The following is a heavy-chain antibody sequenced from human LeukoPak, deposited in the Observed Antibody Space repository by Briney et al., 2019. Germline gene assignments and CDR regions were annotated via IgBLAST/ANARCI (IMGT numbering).Heavy chain of an antibody. J-gene: IGHJ3*02. CDR3: AREMYCSGGSCYGDAFDI. V-gene: IGHV3-66*01. CDR1: GFTFSSYA. CDR2: IYSGGST. Sequence: PGGSLRLSCAASGFTFSSYAMSWVRQIPGKGLEWVSVIYSGGSTYYADSVKGRFSISRDKSKNTLYLQMNSLRAEDTALYYCAREMYCSGGSCYGDAFDIWGQGTMVTVSS. D-gene: IGHD2-15*01.